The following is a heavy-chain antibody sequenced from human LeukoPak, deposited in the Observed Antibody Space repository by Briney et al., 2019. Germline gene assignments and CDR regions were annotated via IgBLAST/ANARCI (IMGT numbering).Heavy chain of an antibody. CDR1: GYSLSSGYY. CDR2: IYHSGST. D-gene: IGHD2/OR15-2a*01. J-gene: IGHJ4*02. CDR3: VREDSSTYHPFDY. Sequence: SETLSLTCTVSGYSLSSGYYWGWIRQPPGKGLEWIGSIYHSGSTYYNPSLKSRVIISVDTSKNQFSLKLSSVTAADTAVYYCVREDSSTYHPFDYWGQGALVTVSS. V-gene: IGHV4-38-2*02.